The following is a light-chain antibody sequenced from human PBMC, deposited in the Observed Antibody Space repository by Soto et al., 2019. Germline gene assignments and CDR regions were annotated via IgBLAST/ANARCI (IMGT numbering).Light chain of an antibody. CDR3: ISYTSSSTWV. V-gene: IGLV2-14*01. Sequence: QSVLTQPASVSGSPGQSITISCTGTSSDVGGYNYVSWYQQHPGTAPKLMIYEVSNRPSGVSDRFSGSRSGNTASLTISGLQAEDESYYYCISYTSSSTWVFGGGTKLTVL. CDR1: SSDVGGYNY. J-gene: IGLJ3*02. CDR2: EVS.